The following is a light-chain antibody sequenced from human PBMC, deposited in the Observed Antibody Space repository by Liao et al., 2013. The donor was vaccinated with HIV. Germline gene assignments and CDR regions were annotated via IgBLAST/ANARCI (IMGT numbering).Light chain of an antibody. CDR2: YDT. V-gene: IGLV3-21*04. CDR3: QVWDSSSDHVV. CDR1: NIETKS. Sequence: FVLTQPPSVSVAPGKTATITCEKDNIETKSVHWYQQKAGQAPVMVISYDTDRPSGIPERFSGSNSGNTATLTISRVEAGDEADYYCQVWDSSSDHVVFGGGTKLTVL. J-gene: IGLJ2*01.